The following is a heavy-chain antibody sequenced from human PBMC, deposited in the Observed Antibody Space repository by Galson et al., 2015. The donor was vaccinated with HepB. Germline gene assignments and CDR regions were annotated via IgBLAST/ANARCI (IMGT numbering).Heavy chain of an antibody. J-gene: IGHJ4*02. Sequence: SVKVSCKASRYRFANYVISWVRQAPGKGLQWMGWISGYNGNKNYAQIFQERLTMTTDTSTGTVYMELRSLRSDDTAVYYCAIARSDFSPTDYLGRETLGTVSS. CDR3: AIARSDFSPTDY. CDR2: ISGYNGNK. D-gene: IGHD2-21*02. CDR1: RYRFANYV. V-gene: IGHV1-18*01.